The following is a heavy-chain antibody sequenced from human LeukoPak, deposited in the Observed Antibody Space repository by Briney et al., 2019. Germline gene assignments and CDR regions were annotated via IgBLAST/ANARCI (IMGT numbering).Heavy chain of an antibody. Sequence: PSQTLSLTCTVSGGSISSGDYYWRWIRQPPGKGLEWIGYIYYSGSTYYNPSLKSRVTISVDTSKNQFSLKLSSVTAADTAVYYCARQGGSSWPLDYWGQRTLVTVSS. V-gene: IGHV4-30-4*01. D-gene: IGHD6-13*01. CDR1: GGSISSGDYY. CDR3: ARQGGSSWPLDY. CDR2: IYYSGST. J-gene: IGHJ4*02.